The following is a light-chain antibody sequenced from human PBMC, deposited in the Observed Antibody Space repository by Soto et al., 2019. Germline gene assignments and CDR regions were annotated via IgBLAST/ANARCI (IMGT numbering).Light chain of an antibody. V-gene: IGLV1-44*01. CDR1: SSNIGGTT. CDR2: ASN. J-gene: IGLJ3*02. Sequence: QSVLTQPPSASGTPGQRVTISCSGSSSNIGGTTVNWYQQVPGTPPNLLIYASNQRPSGVPDRFSGSKSGTSASMSISGLQSEDEADYYCAAWDDSLNGWVFGGGTKLTVL. CDR3: AAWDDSLNGWV.